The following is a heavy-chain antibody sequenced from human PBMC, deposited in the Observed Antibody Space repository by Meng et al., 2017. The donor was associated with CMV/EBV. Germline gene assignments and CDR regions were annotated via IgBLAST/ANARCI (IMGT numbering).Heavy chain of an antibody. D-gene: IGHD2-2*01. CDR2: IYYSGST. Sequence: LRLSCTVSGGSISSGGYYWSWIRQHPGKGLEWIGYIYYSGSTYYNPSLKSRVTISVDTSKNQFPLKLSSVTAADTAVYYCARVRLVGDAFDIWGQGTMVTVSS. CDR3: ARVRLVGDAFDI. V-gene: IGHV4-31*03. CDR1: GGSISSGGYY. J-gene: IGHJ3*02.